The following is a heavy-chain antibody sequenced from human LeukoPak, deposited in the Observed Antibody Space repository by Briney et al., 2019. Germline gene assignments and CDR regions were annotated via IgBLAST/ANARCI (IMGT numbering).Heavy chain of an antibody. Sequence: PGGSLRLSCAASGFTFSIYTMNWVRQAPGKGLQWVSAISGSGVDTFYADSVKGRFTISRDNSKNTLYLQMDSLRAEDTALYYCAKAYYYGSGSYYKTFDYWGQGTLVTVSS. CDR1: GFTFSIYT. CDR3: AKAYYYGSGSYYKTFDY. CDR2: ISGSGVDT. V-gene: IGHV3-23*01. J-gene: IGHJ4*02. D-gene: IGHD3-10*01.